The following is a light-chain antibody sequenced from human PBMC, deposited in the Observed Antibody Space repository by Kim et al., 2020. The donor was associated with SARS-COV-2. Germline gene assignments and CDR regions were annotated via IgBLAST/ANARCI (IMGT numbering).Light chain of an antibody. CDR2: QDS. J-gene: IGLJ2*01. CDR3: QAWNSSTASV. CDR1: KLGNKD. Sequence: GQTASTTGSGDKLGNKDACWYQQKAGQSPVLVIYQDSKRPSGIAERFSGSTGGNTATLTISGTQAMEEADYYCQAWNSSTASVFGGGTQLTVL. V-gene: IGLV3-1*01.